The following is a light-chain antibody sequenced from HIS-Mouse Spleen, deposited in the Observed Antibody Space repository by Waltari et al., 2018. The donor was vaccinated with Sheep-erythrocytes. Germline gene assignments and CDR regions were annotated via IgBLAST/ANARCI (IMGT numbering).Light chain of an antibody. CDR2: DFS. CDR3: CSYAGSYTFVV. V-gene: IGLV2-11*01. Sequence: QSALTQPRSVSGSPGQSVTISCPGTSSDVGGYNYVSWYQRHPGKAPKLMIYDFSQRPSGGADRFSGSKSGNTASLTISGLQAEDEADYYCCSYAGSYTFVVFGGGTKLTVL. J-gene: IGLJ2*01. CDR1: SSDVGGYNY.